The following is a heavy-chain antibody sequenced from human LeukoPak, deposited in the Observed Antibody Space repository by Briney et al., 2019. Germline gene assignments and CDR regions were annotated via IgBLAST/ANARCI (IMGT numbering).Heavy chain of an antibody. CDR1: GFIFSMYT. CDR2: ISSSSNTI. D-gene: IGHD5-24*01. J-gene: IGHJ4*02. CDR3: ARDGYNVGFGY. V-gene: IGHV3-48*01. Sequence: RESLRLSCTASGFIFSMYTMHWVRQAPGKGLEWVSYISSSSNTILYADSVKGRFTISRDNSKNSLYMQMNSLRAEDPAVYYCARDGYNVGFGYWGQGTLVTVSS.